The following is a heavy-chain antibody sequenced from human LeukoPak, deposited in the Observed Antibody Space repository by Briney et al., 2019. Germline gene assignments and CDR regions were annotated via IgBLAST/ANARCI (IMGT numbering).Heavy chain of an antibody. CDR2: ISSSGSTI. D-gene: IGHD6-19*01. V-gene: IGHV3-48*03. CDR3: AIAVAEP. J-gene: IGHJ4*02. Sequence: PGGSVSLSCVASGFTFSSYEMNWVRPAPGKGLEWVSYISSSGSTIYYADSVKGRFTISRDNAKNSLYLQMNSLRAEDTAVYYCAIAVAEPWGQGTLVTVSS. CDR1: GFTFSSYE.